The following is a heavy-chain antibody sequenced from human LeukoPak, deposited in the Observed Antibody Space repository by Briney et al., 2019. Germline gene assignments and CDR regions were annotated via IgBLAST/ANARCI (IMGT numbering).Heavy chain of an antibody. CDR2: ISGSGGST. D-gene: IGHD3-10*01. V-gene: IGHV3-23*01. CDR3: AKGPSGSYYGFDM. J-gene: IGHJ3*02. Sequence: GGSLRLSCAASGFTFSSYVMSWVRQAPGKGLEWVSAISGSGGSTYFPDSVKGRFTISRDNSKNTPHLQMNSLRAEDTALYYCAKGPSGSYYGFDMWGQGTMVTVSS. CDR1: GFTFSSYV.